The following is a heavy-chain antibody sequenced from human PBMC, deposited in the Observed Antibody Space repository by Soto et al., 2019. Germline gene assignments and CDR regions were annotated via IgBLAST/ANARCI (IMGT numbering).Heavy chain of an antibody. Sequence: GGSLRLSCAASGFTFSSYAMSWVRQAPGKGLEWVSAISGSGGSTYYADSVKGRFTISRDNSKNTLYLQMNSLRAEDTAVYYCAKDGGYSSSPGGDYWGQGTLVTVSS. CDR1: GFTFSSYA. D-gene: IGHD6-6*01. V-gene: IGHV3-23*01. J-gene: IGHJ4*02. CDR3: AKDGGYSSSPGGDY. CDR2: ISGSGGST.